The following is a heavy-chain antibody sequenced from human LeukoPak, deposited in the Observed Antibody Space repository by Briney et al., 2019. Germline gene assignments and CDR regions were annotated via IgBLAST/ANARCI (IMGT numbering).Heavy chain of an antibody. Sequence: GASVKVSCKASGYTFTSYYMHWVRQAPGQGLEWMGWINPNSGGTNYAQKFQGRVTMTRDTSISTAYMELSRLRSDDTAVYYCARERRDIVVVPAAIFDYWGQGTLVTVS. CDR2: INPNSGGT. V-gene: IGHV1-2*02. CDR1: GYTFTSYY. CDR3: ARERRDIVVVPAAIFDY. J-gene: IGHJ4*02. D-gene: IGHD2-2*01.